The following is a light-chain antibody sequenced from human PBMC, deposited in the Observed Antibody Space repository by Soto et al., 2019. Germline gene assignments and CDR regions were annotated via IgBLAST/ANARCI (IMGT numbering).Light chain of an antibody. CDR3: QQNNEWPRT. J-gene: IGKJ1*01. Sequence: EIVMTQSPATLSVSPGERATLSCRASQSVGSYLAWYQQKPGQAPSLLIYVASTRAAGISPRFSGGGSGTEFTLTISSQQSEDFAVYYCQQNNEWPRTFGQGTKVGIK. V-gene: IGKV3-15*01. CDR1: QSVGSY. CDR2: VAS.